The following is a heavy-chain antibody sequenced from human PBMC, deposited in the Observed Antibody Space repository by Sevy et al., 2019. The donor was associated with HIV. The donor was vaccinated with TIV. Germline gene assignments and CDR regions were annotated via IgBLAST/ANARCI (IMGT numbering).Heavy chain of an antibody. CDR2: IYYSGST. Sequence: WETLSLTCTVSGGSVSSGSYYWSWIRQPPGKGLEWIGNIYYSGSTNYNPSLKSRVTISVDTSKNQFSLKLSSVTAADTAVYYCARELTIITFGGVIDYWGQGTLVTVSS. CDR3: ARELTIITFGGVIDY. J-gene: IGHJ4*02. V-gene: IGHV4-61*01. D-gene: IGHD3-16*01. CDR1: GGSVSSGSYY.